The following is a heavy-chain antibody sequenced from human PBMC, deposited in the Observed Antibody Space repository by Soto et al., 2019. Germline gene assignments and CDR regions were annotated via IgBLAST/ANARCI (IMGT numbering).Heavy chain of an antibody. CDR2: IYWDDDK. Sequence: QITLKESGPPVVKPTQTLTLTCTFSGFSLSTTGVGVGWIRQPPGKALEWLALIYWDDDKRYSPSLKSRLTITKDTSKNQVVLTMTNMDPVDTATYYCAQSPNDYNSPRNCFDPWGQGTLVTVSS. CDR1: GFSLSTTGVG. V-gene: IGHV2-5*02. CDR3: AQSPNDYNSPRNCFDP. J-gene: IGHJ5*02. D-gene: IGHD1-1*01.